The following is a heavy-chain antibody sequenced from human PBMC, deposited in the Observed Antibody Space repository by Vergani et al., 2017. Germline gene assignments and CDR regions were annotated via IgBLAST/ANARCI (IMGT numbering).Heavy chain of an antibody. J-gene: IGHJ4*02. V-gene: IGHV4-34*01. CDR2: INQSGST. CDR1: GGSFSGYY. Sequence: QVQLQQWGAGLLKPSETLSLICAVYGGSFSGYYWSWIRQPRGKGLELIGEINQSGSTKNNPSLKSRVTISVDTSKNQFSLKLSSVTAADTAVYYCARVRRITIFGVVMTPFDYWGQGTLVTVSS. D-gene: IGHD3-3*01. CDR3: ARVRRITIFGVVMTPFDY.